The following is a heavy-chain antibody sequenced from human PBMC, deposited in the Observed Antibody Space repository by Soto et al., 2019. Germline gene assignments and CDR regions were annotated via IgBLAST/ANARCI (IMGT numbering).Heavy chain of an antibody. J-gene: IGHJ5*01. V-gene: IGHV3-23*01. CDR1: VFTVNSYV. Sequence: SXRLSCAPSVFTVNSYVITLAWQAPGKGLEWVWSLLRSGSTTYYADSVKGRCTISSDISAKSLYLQVDSLRAEDTAPYYSAKDDVSGAGIWLLDSWGQGPVVNVYS. CDR3: AKDDVSGAGIWLLDS. CDR2: LLRSGSTT. D-gene: IGHD2-21*01.